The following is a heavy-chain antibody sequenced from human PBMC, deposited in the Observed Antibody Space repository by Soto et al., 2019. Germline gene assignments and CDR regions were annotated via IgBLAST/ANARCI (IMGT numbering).Heavy chain of an antibody. D-gene: IGHD5-18*01. V-gene: IGHV4-59*01. CDR1: GGSITGYY. Sequence: QVQLQESGPGLVKPSETLFLICTVSGGSITGYYWTWMRQPPGKGLKWIGYVFYKGNTNYNPSLKSRVTISVDTSANQFSLRLSSVTAADTAVYYCARSGDSFGFTDYWGQGTLVTVSS. CDR2: VFYKGNT. J-gene: IGHJ4*02. CDR3: ARSGDSFGFTDY.